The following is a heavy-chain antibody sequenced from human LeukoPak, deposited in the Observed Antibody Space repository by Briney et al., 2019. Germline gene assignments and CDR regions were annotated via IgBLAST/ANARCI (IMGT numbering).Heavy chain of an antibody. CDR3: AKDHYYDSSPLY. Sequence: PGGSLRLSCAASGFTFSSYAMSWVRQAPGKGLEWVSAISGSGGSTYYADSVKGRFTISRDNSKNTLYLQMNSLRAEDTALYYCAKDHYYDSSPLYWGQGTLVTVSS. D-gene: IGHD3-22*01. J-gene: IGHJ4*02. CDR1: GFTFSSYA. CDR2: ISGSGGST. V-gene: IGHV3-23*01.